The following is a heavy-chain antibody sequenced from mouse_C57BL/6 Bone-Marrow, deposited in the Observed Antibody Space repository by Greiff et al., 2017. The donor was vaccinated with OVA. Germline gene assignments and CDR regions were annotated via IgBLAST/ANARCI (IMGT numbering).Heavy chain of an antibody. Sequence: QVQLQQPGAELVKPGASVKLSCKASGFTFITYWMQWVKQRPGQGLEWIGSFALSSSSTDYNQNFKGKATLTVDTSSSTAYMQLSSLTSEDSAVYCCARDPFAYWGQGTLVTVSA. J-gene: IGHJ3*01. CDR2: FALSSSST. CDR1: GFTFITYW. CDR3: ARDPFAY. V-gene: IGHV1-50*01.